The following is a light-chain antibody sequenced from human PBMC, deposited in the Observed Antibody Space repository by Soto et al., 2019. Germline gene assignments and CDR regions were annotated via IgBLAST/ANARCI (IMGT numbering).Light chain of an antibody. J-gene: IGKJ1*01. CDR2: GAS. CDR3: QQYNNWPPWT. Sequence: EIVMTQSPATLSVSPGERATLSCRASQSVSNNLAWYQQKPGQAPRLLIYGASTRAAGIPARFSGSGSGTEFTLTISSLQSEDFAVYYCQQYNNWPPWTFGQGTKVEIK. CDR1: QSVSNN. V-gene: IGKV3D-15*01.